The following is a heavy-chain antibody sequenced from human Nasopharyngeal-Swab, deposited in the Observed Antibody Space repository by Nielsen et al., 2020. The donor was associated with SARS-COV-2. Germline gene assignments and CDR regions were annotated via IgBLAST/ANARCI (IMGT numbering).Heavy chain of an antibody. CDR2: ISYDGSNK. Sequence: GESLKISCAASGFTFSRYTMHWVRQAPGKGLEWVAVISYDGSNKYYADSLKGRFTISRDISKNTLYLQMNSLRAEDTAVFYCASTPLDSSGYYYAFHDWGRGTLVTVSS. CDR1: GFTFSRYT. D-gene: IGHD3-22*01. CDR3: ASTPLDSSGYYYAFHD. J-gene: IGHJ4*02. V-gene: IGHV3-30-3*01.